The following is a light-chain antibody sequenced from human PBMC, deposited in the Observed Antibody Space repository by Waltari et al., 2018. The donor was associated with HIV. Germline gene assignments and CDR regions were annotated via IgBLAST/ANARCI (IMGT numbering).Light chain of an antibody. J-gene: IGLJ1*01. Sequence: QTVVTQEPSLTVSPGGTVTLTCASSTGAVTSGNYPNWFQQKPGQAPRGLIYSTSNKNAWTPARFSGSLLGGKAALTLSGVQPEDEAEYYGLLYYGGAQRYVFGTGTKVTVL. CDR2: STS. CDR1: TGAVTSGNY. CDR3: LLYYGGAQRYV. V-gene: IGLV7-43*01.